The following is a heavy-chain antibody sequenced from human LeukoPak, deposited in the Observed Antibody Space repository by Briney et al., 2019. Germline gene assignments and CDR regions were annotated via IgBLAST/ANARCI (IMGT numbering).Heavy chain of an antibody. J-gene: IGHJ4*02. CDR3: ARGLVATYDY. CDR1: GGSISSHY. CDR2: IYYSGST. V-gene: IGHV4-59*11. D-gene: IGHD5-12*01. Sequence: SETLSLTCTDSGGSISSHYWSWIRQPPGKGLEWIGYIYYSGSTNYNPSLKSRVTISVDTSKNQFSLKLSSVTAADTAVYYCARGLVATYDYWGQGTLVTVSS.